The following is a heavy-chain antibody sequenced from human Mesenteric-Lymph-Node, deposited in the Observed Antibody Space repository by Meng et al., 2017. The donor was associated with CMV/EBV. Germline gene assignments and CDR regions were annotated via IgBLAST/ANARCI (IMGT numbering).Heavy chain of an antibody. Sequence: GGSLRLSCAASGFSFSYHWMSWVRQAPGKGLEWVANIKDDGSEKYYLDSVKGRFTISRDNTEKSVNLQLNNLRAEDTAVYYCAGVAYSTSQFDSWGQGTLVTVSS. CDR2: IKDDGSEK. CDR3: AGVAYSTSQFDS. CDR1: GFSFSYHW. D-gene: IGHD4-11*01. J-gene: IGHJ4*02. V-gene: IGHV3-7*01.